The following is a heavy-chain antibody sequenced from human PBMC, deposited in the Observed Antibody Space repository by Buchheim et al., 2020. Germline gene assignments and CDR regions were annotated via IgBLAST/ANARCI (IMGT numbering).Heavy chain of an antibody. Sequence: QVQLQESGPGLVKPSETLSLTCTVSGGSISSYYWSWIRQPPGKGLEWIGYIYYSGSTNYNPSLKSRVTISVDTSKNQFSLNLSSVTAADTAVYYCARTASKYCSGGSCSGGWFDPWGQGTL. V-gene: IGHV4-59*01. D-gene: IGHD2-15*01. J-gene: IGHJ5*02. CDR3: ARTASKYCSGGSCSGGWFDP. CDR1: GGSISSYY. CDR2: IYYSGST.